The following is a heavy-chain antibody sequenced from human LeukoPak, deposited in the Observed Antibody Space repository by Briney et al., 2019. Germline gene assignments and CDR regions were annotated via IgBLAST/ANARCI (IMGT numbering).Heavy chain of an antibody. V-gene: IGHV3-23*01. CDR2: ISTSGSAT. J-gene: IGHJ6*03. CDR3: AKAPRFGARATEYYYYYMDV. Sequence: GGSLRLSCAASGFTFSSYTMSWVRQAPGKGREWVSFISTSGSATFYADSVKGRFTISRDNSKNTLYLQMNSLRAEDTAVYYCAKAPRFGARATEYYYYYMDVWGKGTTVTVSS. CDR1: GFTFSSYT. D-gene: IGHD3-16*01.